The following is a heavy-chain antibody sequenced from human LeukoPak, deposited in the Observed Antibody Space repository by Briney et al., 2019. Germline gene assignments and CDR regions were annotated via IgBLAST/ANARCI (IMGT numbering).Heavy chain of an antibody. D-gene: IGHD3-22*01. V-gene: IGHV4-4*07. CDR3: ARVVYYDSSGYSDY. J-gene: IGHJ4*02. CDR1: GGSISSYY. CDR2: IYTSRST. Sequence: SETLSLTCTVSGGSISSYYWSWIRQPAGKGLEWIGRIYTSRSTNYNPSLKSRVTMSVDTSKNQFSLKLSSVTAADTAVYYCARVVYYDSSGYSDYWGQGTLVTVSS.